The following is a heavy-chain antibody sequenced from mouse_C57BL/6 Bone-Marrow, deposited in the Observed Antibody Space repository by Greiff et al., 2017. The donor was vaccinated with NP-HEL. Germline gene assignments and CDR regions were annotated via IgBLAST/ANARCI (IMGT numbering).Heavy chain of an antibody. V-gene: IGHV14-2*01. J-gene: IGHJ1*03. Sequence: VQLKESGAELVKPGASVKLSCTASGFNIKDYYMHWVKQRTEQGLEWIGRIDPEDGETKYAPKFQGKATITADTSSNTAYLQLSSLTSEDTAVYYCARGDITTVVADWYFDVWGTGTTVTVSS. CDR1: GFNIKDYY. CDR2: IDPEDGET. D-gene: IGHD1-1*01. CDR3: ARGDITTVVADWYFDV.